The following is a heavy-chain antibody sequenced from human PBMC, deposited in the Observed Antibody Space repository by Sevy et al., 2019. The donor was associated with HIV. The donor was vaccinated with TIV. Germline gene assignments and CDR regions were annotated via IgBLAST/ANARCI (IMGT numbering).Heavy chain of an antibody. D-gene: IGHD2-15*01. CDR2: INAISSNI. J-gene: IGHJ4*02. CDR1: GFTFSSYA. Sequence: GGSLRLSCAASGFTFSSYAMNWVRQAPGKGLEWVSSINAISSNIYYADSVKGRFTISRDNAENSLYLQMNSVRAEDTAVYYCARDLFSGGNAVYGYWGQGTLSPSPQ. CDR3: ARDLFSGGNAVYGY. V-gene: IGHV3-21*01.